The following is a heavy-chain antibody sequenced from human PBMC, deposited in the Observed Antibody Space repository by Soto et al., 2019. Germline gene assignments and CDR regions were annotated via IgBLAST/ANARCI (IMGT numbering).Heavy chain of an antibody. Sequence: PGGSLRLSCAASGFTFSRYSIHWVRQAPGKGLEWVAAISYDGRNTYSADSVKGRFTISRDSSESTVFLQMNSLRPEDTAVYYCARVGRELRILLNVFDFWGQGTKVTVS. J-gene: IGHJ3*01. CDR2: ISYDGRNT. CDR3: ARVGRELRILLNVFDF. D-gene: IGHD2-15*01. V-gene: IGHV3-30*04. CDR1: GFTFSRYS.